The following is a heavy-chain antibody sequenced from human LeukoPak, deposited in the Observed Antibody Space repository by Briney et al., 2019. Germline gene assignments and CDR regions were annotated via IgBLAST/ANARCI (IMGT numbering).Heavy chain of an antibody. Sequence: PGGSLRLSCAASGFTLSSYAMSWVRQAPGKGLEWVSAISGSGGSTYYADSVKGRFTISRDNSKNTLYLQMNSLRAEDTAVYYCAKTSITIFGVNWFDPWGQGTLVTVSS. D-gene: IGHD3-3*01. CDR2: ISGSGGST. V-gene: IGHV3-23*01. CDR1: GFTLSSYA. CDR3: AKTSITIFGVNWFDP. J-gene: IGHJ5*02.